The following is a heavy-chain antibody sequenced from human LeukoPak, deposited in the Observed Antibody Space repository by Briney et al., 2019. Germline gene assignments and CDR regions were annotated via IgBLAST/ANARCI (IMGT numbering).Heavy chain of an antibody. CDR2: IRGNVDTT. D-gene: IGHD3-10*01. V-gene: IGHV3-23*01. CDR1: GLTFSTHA. CDR3: ARVKGSYCVDY. Sequence: GGSLRLSCAASGLTFSTHAMTWVRQTPGKGLEWVSTIRGNVDTTHYADSVKGRFTISRDNSKNTLYLQMNSLRVEDTAVYYCARVKGSYCVDYWGQGTLVTVSS. J-gene: IGHJ4*02.